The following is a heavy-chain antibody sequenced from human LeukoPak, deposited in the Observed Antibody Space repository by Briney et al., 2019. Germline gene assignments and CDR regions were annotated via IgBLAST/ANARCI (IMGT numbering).Heavy chain of an antibody. CDR2: IYHSGST. CDR1: GGSISSGGYS. V-gene: IGHV4-30-2*01. D-gene: IGHD4-17*01. Sequence: SQTLSLTCAVSGGSISSGGYSWSWIRQPPGKGLEWIGYIYHSGSTYYNPSLKSRVTISVDRSKNQFSLKLSSVTAADMAVYYCARESGDAFDYWGQGTLVTVSS. J-gene: IGHJ4*02. CDR3: ARESGDAFDY.